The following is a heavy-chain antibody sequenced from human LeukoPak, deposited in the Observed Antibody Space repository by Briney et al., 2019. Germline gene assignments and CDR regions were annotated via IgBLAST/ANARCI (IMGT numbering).Heavy chain of an antibody. V-gene: IGHV3-53*01. CDR3: AGGSREVTKLGH. CDR1: GFTVSSNF. J-gene: IGHJ4*02. CDR2: IYTGGIT. D-gene: IGHD2-15*01. Sequence: PGGSLSLSCAASGFTVSSNFMTWVRQAPGKGLEWVSVIYTGGITYYADSVQGRFTISRDNSKNTLYLQMNSLRAEDTAVYYCAGGSREVTKLGHWGQGTLVTVSS.